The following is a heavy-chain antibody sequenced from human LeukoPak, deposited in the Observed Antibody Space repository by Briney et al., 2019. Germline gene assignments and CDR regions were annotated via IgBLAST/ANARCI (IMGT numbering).Heavy chain of an antibody. CDR3: ARSSSWWGRDYFDY. J-gene: IGHJ4*02. D-gene: IGHD6-13*01. V-gene: IGHV4-59*12. CDR2: IYYSGST. CDR1: GGSISSYY. Sequence: SETLSLTCTVSGGSISSYYWSWIRQPPGKGLEWIGYIYYSGSTNYSPSLKSRVTISVDTSKNQFSLKLSSVTAADTAVYYCARSSSWWGRDYFDYWGQGTLVTVSS.